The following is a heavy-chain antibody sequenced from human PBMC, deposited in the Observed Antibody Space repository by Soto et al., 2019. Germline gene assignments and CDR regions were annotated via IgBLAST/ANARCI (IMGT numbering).Heavy chain of an antibody. Sequence: ASVKVSCKASGYTFTYYGISWVRQAPGQGLEWMGWINVYNGNTKYAQKVQGRVTMTTDTSTSTAYMELRSLRSDDTAVYYCARGVGSGSYYNQYNWFAPWGQGTLVTVSS. V-gene: IGHV1-18*01. D-gene: IGHD3-10*01. CDR2: INVYNGNT. CDR3: ARGVGSGSYYNQYNWFAP. J-gene: IGHJ5*02. CDR1: GYTFTYYG.